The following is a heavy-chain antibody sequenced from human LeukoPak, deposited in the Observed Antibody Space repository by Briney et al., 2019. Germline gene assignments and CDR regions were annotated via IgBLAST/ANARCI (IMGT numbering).Heavy chain of an antibody. CDR1: GFTVSSNY. V-gene: IGHV3-66*02. CDR3: ARGSLRGDSSGYPLYYFDY. J-gene: IGHJ4*02. Sequence: AGGSLRLSRAASGFTVSSNYMSWVRQAPGKGLGWDSVIYSGGSTYYADSVKGRFTFSRDNSKNTLYLQMNSLRAEDTAVYYCARGSLRGDSSGYPLYYFDYWGQGTLVTVSS. D-gene: IGHD3-22*01. CDR2: IYSGGST.